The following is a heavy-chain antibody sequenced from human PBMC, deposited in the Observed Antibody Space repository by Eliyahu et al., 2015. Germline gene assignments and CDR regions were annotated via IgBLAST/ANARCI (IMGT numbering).Heavy chain of an antibody. CDR3: AHNGRGWLRFDY. V-gene: IGHV2-5*02. CDR2: IYLDNDK. D-gene: IGHD6-19*01. Sequence: QITLKESGPTLVKPTQTLTLTCTFSGFSLRTSGVGVGWIRQPPGKALEWLALIYLDNDKRHNPSLKSRLTIIKDTSKNQVVLTMTNLDPVDTATYYCAHNGRGWLRFDYWGQGSLVTVSS. CDR1: GFSLRTSGVG. J-gene: IGHJ4*02.